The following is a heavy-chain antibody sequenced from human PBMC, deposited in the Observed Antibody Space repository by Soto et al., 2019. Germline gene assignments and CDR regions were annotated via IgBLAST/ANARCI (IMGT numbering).Heavy chain of an antibody. Sequence: SETLSLTCTVSGFSVATGTYYWSWIRQPPGKRLEWIGKIYYGGTTLYTPSLKNRVTISIDPSRNQFSLKLSSVTAADTAVYFCARIFYYDDTAYYHYFDSWGQGAQVTVSS. CDR1: GFSVATGTYY. V-gene: IGHV4-61*01. CDR2: IYYGGTT. CDR3: ARIFYYDDTAYYHYFDS. D-gene: IGHD3-22*01. J-gene: IGHJ4*02.